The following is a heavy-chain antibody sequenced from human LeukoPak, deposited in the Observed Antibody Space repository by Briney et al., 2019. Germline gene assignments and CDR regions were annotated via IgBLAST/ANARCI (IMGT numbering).Heavy chain of an antibody. Sequence: ASVTVSFKASGYTFTTYGISWLRQAPGQGLEWMGRINADNGNTHFAQKFQGRVTLTTDRSTSTAYMELRSLTSDDTAVYYCARDWPAVITEPWGQGSLVIVSS. V-gene: IGHV1-18*01. CDR3: ARDWPAVITEP. CDR1: GYTFTTYG. J-gene: IGHJ5*02. D-gene: IGHD2-21*01. CDR2: INADNGNT.